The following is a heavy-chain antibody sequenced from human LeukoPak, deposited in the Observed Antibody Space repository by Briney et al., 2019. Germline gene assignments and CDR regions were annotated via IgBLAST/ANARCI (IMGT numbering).Heavy chain of an antibody. J-gene: IGHJ4*02. D-gene: IGHD5-18*01. Sequence: GGSLRLSCAASGFTFSSYWMNWARQAPGKGLEWVASINHNGNVNYYVDSVKGRFTISRDNAKNSLYLQMSNLRAEDTAVYYCAKDRSYSYGGIDYWGQGTLVTVSS. CDR2: INHNGNVN. V-gene: IGHV3-7*03. CDR1: GFTFSSYW. CDR3: AKDRSYSYGGIDY.